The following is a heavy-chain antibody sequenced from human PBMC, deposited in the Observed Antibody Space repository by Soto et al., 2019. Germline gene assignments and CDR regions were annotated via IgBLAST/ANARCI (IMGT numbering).Heavy chain of an antibody. CDR1: GFTFSSYS. V-gene: IGHV3-48*01. D-gene: IGHD2-15*01. CDR3: ARDKGRSPLDY. Sequence: EVQLVESGGGLVQPGGSLRLSCAASGFTFSSYSMNWVRQAPGKGLEWVSYISSSSSTIYYADSVKGRFTISRDNAKNSLYLQMYRLRAEDTAVYYCARDKGRSPLDYWGQGTLGTVSP. J-gene: IGHJ4*02. CDR2: ISSSSSTI.